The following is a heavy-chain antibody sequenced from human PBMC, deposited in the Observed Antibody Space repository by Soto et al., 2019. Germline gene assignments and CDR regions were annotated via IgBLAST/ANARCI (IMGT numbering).Heavy chain of an antibody. J-gene: IGHJ6*02. Sequence: QEQLVQSGGEVKKPGASVRVSCKASGYTFTKYGIPWVRQAPGQGLEWMGWIGVYNGKTNYARKPQGRVIMTADTCASRAYMERRSLRSDDTAVYYCSRARYCTSPSCYNHYYYGMDIWGQGTTVSVSS. CDR1: GYTFTKYG. CDR2: IGVYNGKT. CDR3: SRARYCTSPSCYNHYYYGMDI. V-gene: IGHV1-18*04. D-gene: IGHD2-2*02.